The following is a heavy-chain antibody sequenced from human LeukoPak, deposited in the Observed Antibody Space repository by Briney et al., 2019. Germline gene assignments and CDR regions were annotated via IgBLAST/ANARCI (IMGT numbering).Heavy chain of an antibody. J-gene: IGHJ4*02. V-gene: IGHV3-48*03. CDR3: ARDFENDFWSGYFPDY. Sequence: GRSLRLSCAASGFTFSSCEMNWVRQAPGKGLEGVSYISSSGDTIYYADSVKGRFTISRDNAKNSLYLQMNSLRAEDTAVYYCARDFENDFWSGYFPDYWGQGTLVTVSS. D-gene: IGHD3-3*01. CDR2: ISSSGDTI. CDR1: GFTFSSCE.